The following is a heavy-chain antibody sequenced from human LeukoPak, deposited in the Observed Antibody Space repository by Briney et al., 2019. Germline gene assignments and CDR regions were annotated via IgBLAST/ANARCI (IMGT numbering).Heavy chain of an antibody. CDR3: ASSWGSSWYLDY. CDR1: GFTVSSNY. J-gene: IGHJ4*02. Sequence: PGGSLRLSCAASGFTVSSNYMSWVRQAPGKGLEWVSSISGSSSYIYYADSVKGRFTISKDNAKNSLYLQMNSLRAEDTALYYCASSWGSSWYLDYWGQGTLVTVSS. D-gene: IGHD6-13*01. CDR2: ISGSSSYI. V-gene: IGHV3-21*01.